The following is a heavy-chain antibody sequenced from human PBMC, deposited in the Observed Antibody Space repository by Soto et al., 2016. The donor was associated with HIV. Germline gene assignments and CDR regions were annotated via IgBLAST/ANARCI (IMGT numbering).Heavy chain of an antibody. CDR1: GAYVSNDY. CDR3: ARVQLLGSVKLDVFDV. Sequence: QVKLQESGPGLVKPSEALSLTCTVSGAYVSNDYWSWVRQSPGKGLEWIGYIYYSGRTNYNPSLRSRVTISLDTSKNQFSLKLSSVTTADTAVYYCARVQLLGSVKLDVFDVWARGPVVAVSS. V-gene: IGHV4-59*02. J-gene: IGHJ3*01. CDR2: IYYSGRT. D-gene: IGHD1-1*01.